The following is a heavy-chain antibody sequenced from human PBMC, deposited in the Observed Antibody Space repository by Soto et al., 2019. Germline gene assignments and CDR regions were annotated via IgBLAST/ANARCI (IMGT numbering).Heavy chain of an antibody. V-gene: IGHV3-11*05. D-gene: IGHD6-19*01. CDR1: GFTFSDYY. CDR3: ARVRGGWYYFDY. J-gene: IGHJ4*02. CDR2: ISSSSSYT. Sequence: GGSLRLSCAASGFTFSDYYMTWIRQAPGKGLEWVSYISSSSSYTDYADSVRGRFTISRDNAENSLYLQMHSLRAEDTAVYYCARVRGGWYYFDYWGQGTLVTVSS.